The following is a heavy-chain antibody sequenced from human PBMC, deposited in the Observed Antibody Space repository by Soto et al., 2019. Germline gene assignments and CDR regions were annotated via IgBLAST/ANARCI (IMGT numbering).Heavy chain of an antibody. D-gene: IGHD5-18*01. V-gene: IGHV3-21*01. CDR3: ARERGTSDTRWFDP. CDR2: ISYSSTYI. CDR1: GFTFSGNT. J-gene: IGHJ5*02. Sequence: EVQLVESGGGLVQWGGSLRLSCAASGFTFSGNTMVWVRQAPGRGLEWVSSISYSSTYIYYADSVRGRFTISRDNAKDSLYLQMNSLRAEDTALYYCARERGTSDTRWFDPWGQGTLVTVSS.